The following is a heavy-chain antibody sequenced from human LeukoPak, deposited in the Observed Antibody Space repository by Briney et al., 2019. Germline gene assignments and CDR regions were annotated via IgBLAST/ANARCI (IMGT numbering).Heavy chain of an antibody. CDR3: ARGRGY. CDR2: INHSGST. CDR1: GGSFSGYY. J-gene: IGHJ4*02. V-gene: IGHV4-34*01. Sequence: PSETLSLTCAVYGGSFSGYYWSWIRQPPGKGLEWIGEINHSGSTNYNPSLKSRVTISVDTSKNQFSLKLSSVTAADTAVYYCARGRGYWGQGTLLTVSS.